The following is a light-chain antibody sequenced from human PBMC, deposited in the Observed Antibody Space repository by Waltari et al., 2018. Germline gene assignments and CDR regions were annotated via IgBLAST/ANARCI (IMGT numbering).Light chain of an antibody. V-gene: IGKV4-1*01. Sequence: DIVMTQSPDSLAVSLGERATINCKSSQIVLYSSNNKNYLAWYQRKPGQPPKLLIYWASTREAGVPDRFSGSGSGTDFTLTISSLQAEDVAVYYCQQYYSTPPKFGQGTKVEIK. CDR1: QIVLYSSNNKNY. CDR2: WAS. J-gene: IGKJ1*01. CDR3: QQYYSTPPK.